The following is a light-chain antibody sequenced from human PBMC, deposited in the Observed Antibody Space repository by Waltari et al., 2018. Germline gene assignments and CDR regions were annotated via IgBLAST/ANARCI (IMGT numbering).Light chain of an antibody. Sequence: DIVMTQSPDSLAVSLGGRATITCKSSQTVLYSPNNKNYLAWCQQKPGQPPKLVIYWASTRESGVPDRFSASGSGTDFNFTISSLQAEDVAVYYCQQYYTSPYTFAQGTKLEI. CDR3: QQYYTSPYT. CDR2: WAS. V-gene: IGKV4-1*01. J-gene: IGKJ2*01. CDR1: QTVLYSPNNKNY.